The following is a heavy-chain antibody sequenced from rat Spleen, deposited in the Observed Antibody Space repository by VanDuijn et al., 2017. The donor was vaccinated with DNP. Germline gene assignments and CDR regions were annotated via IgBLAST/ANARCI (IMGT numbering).Heavy chain of an antibody. D-gene: IGHD1-10*01. J-gene: IGHJ3*01. CDR3: ATQGQLGITWFAY. V-gene: IGHV5S10*01. Sequence: EVQLVESGGGLVQPGNSLKLSCAASGFTFGDYNMAWVRQAPKKGLEWVATIIYDGSRTYYRDSVKGRFTISRDYAKSTLYLQMDSLRSEDTATYYCATQGQLGITWFAYWGQGTLVTVSS. CDR2: IIYDGSRT. CDR1: GFTFGDYN.